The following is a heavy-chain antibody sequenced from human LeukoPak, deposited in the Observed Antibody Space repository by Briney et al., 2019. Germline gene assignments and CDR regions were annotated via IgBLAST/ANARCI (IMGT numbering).Heavy chain of an antibody. D-gene: IGHD5-24*01. CDR2: ISGSGGST. Sequence: GRSLRLSCAASGFTFNDFAMHWVRLTPGKGLEWVSAISGSGGSTYYADSVKGRFTISRDNSKNTLYLQMNSLRAEDTAVYYCAKELHYTPLGYWGQGTLVTVSS. J-gene: IGHJ4*02. CDR1: GFTFNDFA. CDR3: AKELHYTPLGY. V-gene: IGHV3-23*01.